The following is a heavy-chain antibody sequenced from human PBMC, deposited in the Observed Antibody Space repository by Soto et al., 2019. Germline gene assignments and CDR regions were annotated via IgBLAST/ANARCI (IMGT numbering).Heavy chain of an antibody. Sequence: EVQLLESGGGSVQPGGSLRLSCAASGFTFSSYAMHWVRRPPGQGLEWVSSISGSGGTAYYADSVKGRFSISRDSLVNTLYLQMNSLIAEDTAVYYCAKGRGKNWNFDYWGQGPLVTVSP. D-gene: IGHD1-1*01. CDR1: GFTFSSYA. CDR3: AKGRGKNWNFDY. CDR2: ISGSGGTA. V-gene: IGHV3-23*01. J-gene: IGHJ4*02.